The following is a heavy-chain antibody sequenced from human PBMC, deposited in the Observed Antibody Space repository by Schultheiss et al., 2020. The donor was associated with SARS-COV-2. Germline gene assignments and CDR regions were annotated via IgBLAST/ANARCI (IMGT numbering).Heavy chain of an antibody. V-gene: IGHV3-53*01. CDR1: GFSISNNY. CDR2: MSSGGGT. D-gene: IGHD3-9*01. CDR3: ARDKRRYFDY. J-gene: IGHJ4*02. Sequence: GESLKISCSVSGFSISNNYMTWVRQAPGKGLDWVSLMSSGGGTYYTDSVKGRFTISRDTSRNTLYLQMNSLRAEDTAIYFCARDKRRYFDYWGQGTLVTVSS.